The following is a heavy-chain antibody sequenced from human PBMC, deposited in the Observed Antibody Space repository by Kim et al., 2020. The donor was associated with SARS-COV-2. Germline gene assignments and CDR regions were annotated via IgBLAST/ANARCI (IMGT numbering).Heavy chain of an antibody. CDR1: GGSISSYY. J-gene: IGHJ6*02. D-gene: IGHD3-3*01. V-gene: IGHV4-59*13. CDR2: IYYSGST. CDR3: AGVDRLYDFWSGYPLDV. Sequence: SETLSLTCTVSGGSISSYYWSWIRQPPGKGLEWIGYIYYSGSTNYNPSLKSRVTISVDTSKNQFSLKLSSVTAADTAVYYCAGVDRLYDFWSGYPLDVWGQGTTVTVSS.